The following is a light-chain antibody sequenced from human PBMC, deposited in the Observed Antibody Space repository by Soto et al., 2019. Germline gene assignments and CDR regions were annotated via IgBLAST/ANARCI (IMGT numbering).Light chain of an antibody. CDR1: QTITTW. CDR3: QQYNTLSGT. V-gene: IGKV1-5*01. J-gene: IGKJ1*01. CDR2: DAS. Sequence: DIPMTQSPSTLSASFGVRVTITCRASQTITTWLAWYQQKPGKAPKLLIYDASTLESGVPSRFSGSGFGTEFSLTISSLQPDDFASYYCQQYNTLSGTFGQGTKVDIK.